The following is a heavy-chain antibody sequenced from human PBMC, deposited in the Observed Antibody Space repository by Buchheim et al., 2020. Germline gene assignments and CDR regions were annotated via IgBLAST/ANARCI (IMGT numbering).Heavy chain of an antibody. CDR3: GRGPSHRGWPIDY. V-gene: IGHV3-13*01. CDR2: IGPGGDT. D-gene: IGHD6-19*01. Sequence: EVQLVESGGGLVQPGGSLRLSCAASGFTFSSYDMHWVRQVTGKGLEWVSGIGPGGDTYYPDSVKGQFTISRENAKNSFHLQMNRLRDEDTGVYYCGRGPSHRGWPIDYWGQGTL. J-gene: IGHJ4*02. CDR1: GFTFSSYD.